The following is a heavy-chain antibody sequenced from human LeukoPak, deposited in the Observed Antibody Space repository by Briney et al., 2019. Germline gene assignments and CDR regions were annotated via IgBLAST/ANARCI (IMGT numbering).Heavy chain of an antibody. CDR1: GFTFSSYV. Sequence: GRSLRLSCAASGFTFSSYVMHWVRPAPGKGLEWVAVISFDGSHEYYAHSVKGRFTISRDNSKNTLYLQMNSLRAEDTDVYYCARVVNYDFWSGYWDYWGQGTLVTVSS. CDR2: ISFDGSHE. D-gene: IGHD3-3*01. V-gene: IGHV3-30*01. CDR3: ARVVNYDFWSGYWDY. J-gene: IGHJ4*02.